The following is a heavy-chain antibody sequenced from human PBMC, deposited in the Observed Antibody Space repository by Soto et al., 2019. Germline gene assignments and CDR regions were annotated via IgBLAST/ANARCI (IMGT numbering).Heavy chain of an antibody. CDR3: ARDRGYRRYFDSSGFWADS. D-gene: IGHD3-22*01. CDR1: GFTFSNYG. Sequence: GGSLRLSCAASGFTFSNYGMDWVRQAPGKGLEWVAAVVYDGIKKYYADSVKGRFTVSRDNYKNTLFLEMNALRAEDTAVYYCARDRGYRRYFDSSGFWADSWGQGTLVTVSS. V-gene: IGHV3-33*08. CDR2: VVYDGIKK. J-gene: IGHJ4*02.